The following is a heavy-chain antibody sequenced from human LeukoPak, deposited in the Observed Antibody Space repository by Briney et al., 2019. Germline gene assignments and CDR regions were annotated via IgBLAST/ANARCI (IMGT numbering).Heavy chain of an antibody. CDR1: GFTFGSYT. CDR3: VVVRGYFCPSGSDY. V-gene: IGHV3-64D*06. D-gene: IGHD3-9*01. J-gene: IGHJ4*02. CDR2: ITNNGGNT. Sequence: PGGSLRLSCSASGFTFGSYTIHWVRQAPGKGLEFVSAITNNGGNTYYADSVKGRFTISRDNSKNTVYLQMSSLRAEDTAVYYWVVVRGYFCPSGSDYWGQGTLVTVSS.